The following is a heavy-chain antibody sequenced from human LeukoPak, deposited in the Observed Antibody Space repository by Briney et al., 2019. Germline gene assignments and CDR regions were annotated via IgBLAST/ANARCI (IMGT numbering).Heavy chain of an antibody. CDR3: ASRSSTWYRMANWFDP. Sequence: PGGSLRLSCEASGFTFSSYAMSWVRQAPGKGLEWVSAISGSGGSTYYADFVKGRFTISRDSSKKTLYLQMNSLRAEDTAVYYCASRSSTWYRMANWFDPWGQGTLVTVSS. D-gene: IGHD2-2*01. V-gene: IGHV3-23*01. CDR1: GFTFSSYA. CDR2: ISGSGGST. J-gene: IGHJ5*02.